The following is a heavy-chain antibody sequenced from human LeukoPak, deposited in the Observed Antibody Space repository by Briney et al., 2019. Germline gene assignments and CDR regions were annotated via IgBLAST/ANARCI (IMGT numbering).Heavy chain of an antibody. CDR1: GFTFTCCG. CDR2: ISSSDGNSK. V-gene: IGHV3-30*18. Sequence: GGSLRLSCATSGFTFTCCGMHWVRQASGKGLGWVAAISSSDGNSKYYADSVKGRFTISRDNSKNTVYLQMNSLRADATAVYYCAKWSGNRPLYYFDYWGQGTLVTVSS. D-gene: IGHD3-3*01. CDR3: AKWSGNRPLYYFDY. J-gene: IGHJ4*02.